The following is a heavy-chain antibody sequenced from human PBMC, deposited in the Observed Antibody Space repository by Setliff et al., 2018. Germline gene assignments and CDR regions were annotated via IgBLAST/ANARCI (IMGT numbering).Heavy chain of an antibody. CDR1: GFTFSSYS. CDR3: ARVYSGYDPNHYFDY. CDR2: ISSSSSTI. Sequence: PGGSLRLSCAASGFTFSSYSMNWVRQAPGKGLEWVSYISSSSSTIYYADSVKGRFTISRDNAKNSLYLQMNSPRAEDTAVYYCARVYSGYDPNHYFDYWGQGTLVTVSS. D-gene: IGHD5-12*01. J-gene: IGHJ4*02. V-gene: IGHV3-48*01.